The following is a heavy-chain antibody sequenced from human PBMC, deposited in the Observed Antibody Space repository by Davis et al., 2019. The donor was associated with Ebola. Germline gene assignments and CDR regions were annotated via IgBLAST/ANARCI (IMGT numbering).Heavy chain of an antibody. CDR3: ARYSGYEKFDY. CDR2: INPSGGST. Sequence: ASVKVSCKASGYTFTSYYMHWVRQAPGQGLEWMGIINPSGGSTSYAQKFQGRVTMTRDTSTSTVYMELSRLRSDDTAVYYCARYSGYEKFDYWGQGTLVTVSS. V-gene: IGHV1-46*01. J-gene: IGHJ4*02. D-gene: IGHD5-12*01. CDR1: GYTFTSYY.